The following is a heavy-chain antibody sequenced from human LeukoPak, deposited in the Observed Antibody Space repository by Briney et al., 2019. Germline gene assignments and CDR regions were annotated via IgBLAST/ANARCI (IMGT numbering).Heavy chain of an antibody. V-gene: IGHV3-11*06. CDR2: ISSSSSNR. CDR1: GFTFSDYY. CDR3: ARAQYYLDS. Sequence: GGSLRLSCAASGFTFSDYYVSWIRQAPGKGLEWVSYISSSSSNRNYADSVKGRFTISRDNAKNSLYLQMNSLRAEDTAVYYCARAQYYLDSWGKGTLVTVSS. J-gene: IGHJ4*02. D-gene: IGHD5-24*01.